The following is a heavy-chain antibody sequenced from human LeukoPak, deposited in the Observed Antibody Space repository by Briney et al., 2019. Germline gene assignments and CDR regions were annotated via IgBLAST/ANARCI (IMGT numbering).Heavy chain of an antibody. CDR3: ARDQDGDYYYGMDV. Sequence: SETLSLTCAVYGGSFSGYYWSWIRQPPGKGLEWIGEINHSGSTNYNPSLKSRVTISVDTSKNQFSLKLSSVTAADTAVYYCARDQDGDYYYGMDVWGQGTTVTVSS. J-gene: IGHJ6*02. D-gene: IGHD4-17*01. CDR1: GGSFSGYY. V-gene: IGHV4-34*01. CDR2: INHSGST.